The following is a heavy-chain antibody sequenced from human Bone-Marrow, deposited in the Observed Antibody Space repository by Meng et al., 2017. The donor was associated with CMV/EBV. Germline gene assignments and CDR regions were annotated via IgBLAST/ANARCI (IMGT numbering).Heavy chain of an antibody. D-gene: IGHD6-13*01. J-gene: IGHJ4*02. V-gene: IGHV3-74*01. CDR1: GFTFSSYW. Sequence: GESLKISCAASGFTFSSYWMHWVRQAPGKGLVWVSRINSDGSSTSYADSVKGRFTISRDNAKNTLYLQMNSLRAEDTAVYYCAREILGYSSSPDDWGQGTLVTVSS. CDR3: AREILGYSSSPDD. CDR2: INSDGSST.